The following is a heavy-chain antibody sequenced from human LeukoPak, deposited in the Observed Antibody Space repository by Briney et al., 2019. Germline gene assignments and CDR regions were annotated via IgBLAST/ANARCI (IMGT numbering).Heavy chain of an antibody. CDR1: GYTFTSYG. Sequence: GASVTVSCKASGYTFTSYGISWVRQAPGQGLEGMGWISAYNGNTNYAQKLQGRVTMTTDTYTSTAYMELRSLTSDDTAVYYCAREPYYGSVNGAFDTWGQGTMVTASS. V-gene: IGHV1-18*01. CDR3: AREPYYGSVNGAFDT. D-gene: IGHD3-10*01. CDR2: ISAYNGNT. J-gene: IGHJ3*02.